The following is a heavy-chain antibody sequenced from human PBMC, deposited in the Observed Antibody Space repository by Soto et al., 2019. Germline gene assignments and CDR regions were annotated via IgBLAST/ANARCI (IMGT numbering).Heavy chain of an antibody. D-gene: IGHD7-27*01. CDR1: GGSISSGGYS. V-gene: IGHV4-30-2*01. CDR3: ARGWGRIFDY. Sequence: SETLSLTCAVSGGSISSGGYSWSWIRQPPGKGLEWIGYINHSGSTNYNPSLKSRVTISVDTSKNQFSLKLSSVTAADTAVYYCARGWGRIFDYWGQGTLVTVSS. CDR2: INHSGST. J-gene: IGHJ4*02.